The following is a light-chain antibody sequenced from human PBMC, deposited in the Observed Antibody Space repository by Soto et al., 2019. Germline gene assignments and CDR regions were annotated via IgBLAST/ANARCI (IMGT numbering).Light chain of an antibody. CDR3: SAWDDSLGGYV. CDR1: NSNIGSNA. J-gene: IGLJ1*01. CDR2: SND. Sequence: QSVLTQSPSASGTPGQTITISCSGSNSNIGSNAVYWYQQLSGSAPKLLMHSNDQRPSGVPDRFSGSRSGTSASLAVSGLRSEDEADYFCSAWDDSLGGYVFGPGTKLTVL. V-gene: IGLV1-47*02.